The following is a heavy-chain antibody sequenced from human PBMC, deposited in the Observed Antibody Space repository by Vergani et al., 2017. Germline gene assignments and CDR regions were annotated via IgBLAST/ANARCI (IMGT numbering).Heavy chain of an antibody. D-gene: IGHD1-1*01. Sequence: QVQLVQSGAEVKKPGSSVKVSCKASGGTFSSYTISWVRQAPGQGLEWMGRIIPILGIANYAKKFQGRVTITADKSTSTDYMELSSLRSEDTAVYYCARAKXNWNDHHPGYYYYGMDVWGQGTTVTVSS. J-gene: IGHJ6*02. CDR2: IIPILGIA. CDR1: GGTFSSYT. V-gene: IGHV1-69*09. CDR3: ARAKXNWNDHHPGYYYYGMDV.